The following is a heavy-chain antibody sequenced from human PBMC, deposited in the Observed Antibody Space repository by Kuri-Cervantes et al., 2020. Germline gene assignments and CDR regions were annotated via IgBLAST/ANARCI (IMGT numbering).Heavy chain of an antibody. CDR2: IKQEGGEK. V-gene: IGHV3-7*02. CDR1: GFNFRGYW. Sequence: GESLKISCAASGFNFRGYWMSWVRQAPGKGLEWVANIKQEGGEKYYVDSVKGRFTISRDNAKSSLYLQMNSLRVEDTAVYYCAADNLQSVYWGQGTLVTVSS. D-gene: IGHD1-14*01. CDR3: AADNLQSVY. J-gene: IGHJ4*02.